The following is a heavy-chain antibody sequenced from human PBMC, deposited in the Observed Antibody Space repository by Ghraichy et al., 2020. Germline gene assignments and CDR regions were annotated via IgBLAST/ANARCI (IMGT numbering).Heavy chain of an antibody. CDR3: ARVEDSSGYYLGEYFQH. D-gene: IGHD3-22*01. Sequence: SETLSLTCTVSGYSISSGYYWGWIRQPPGKGLEWIGSIYHSGSTYYNPSLKSRVTISVDTSKNQFSLKLSSVTAADTAVYYCARVEDSSGYYLGEYFQHWGQGTLVTVSS. CDR2: IYHSGST. V-gene: IGHV4-38-2*02. J-gene: IGHJ1*01. CDR1: GYSISSGYY.